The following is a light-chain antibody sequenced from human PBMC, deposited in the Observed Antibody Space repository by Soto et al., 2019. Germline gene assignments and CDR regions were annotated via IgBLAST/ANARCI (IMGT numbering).Light chain of an antibody. CDR3: QQYENWPPWT. CDR1: QVGSSY. V-gene: IGKV3-15*01. Sequence: EIVMTQSPATLSVSPGERATLSCRASQVGSSYLTWYQQKPGQAPRLLIYGATTRATGVPARFSGSGSGTEFTLTISSLQSEDLAIYYCQQYENWPPWTFGQGTKVDIK. J-gene: IGKJ1*01. CDR2: GAT.